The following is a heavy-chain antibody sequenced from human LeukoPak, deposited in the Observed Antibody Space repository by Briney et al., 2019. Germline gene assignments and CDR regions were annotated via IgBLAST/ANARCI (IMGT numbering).Heavy chain of an antibody. V-gene: IGHV4-34*01. CDR1: GGSISSYY. CDR2: INHSGST. J-gene: IGHJ3*02. Sequence: SETLSLTCTVSGGSISSYYWSWIRQPPGKGLEWIGEINHSGSTNYNPSLKSRVTISVDTSKNQFSLKLSSVTAADTAVYYCARRGLYYDSSGYAQLHDAFDIWGQGTMVTVSS. D-gene: IGHD3-22*01. CDR3: ARRGLYYDSSGYAQLHDAFDI.